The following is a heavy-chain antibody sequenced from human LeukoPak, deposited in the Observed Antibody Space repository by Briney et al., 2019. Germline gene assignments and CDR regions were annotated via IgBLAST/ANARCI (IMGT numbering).Heavy chain of an antibody. CDR2: ISGSGGTT. V-gene: IGHV3-23*01. D-gene: IGHD3-9*01. CDR3: AKASHLTGYYLPIDY. Sequence: GGSLRLSCAASGFTFSSYAMTWVRQAPGEGPEWVSAISGSGGTTYNADSVKGRFTISRDNSKNTLYLQMNSLRAEDTAVYYCAKASHLTGYYLPIDYWGHGTLVTVSS. J-gene: IGHJ4*01. CDR1: GFTFSSYA.